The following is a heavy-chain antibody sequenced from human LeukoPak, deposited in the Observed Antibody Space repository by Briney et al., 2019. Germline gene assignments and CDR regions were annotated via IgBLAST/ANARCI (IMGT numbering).Heavy chain of an antibody. Sequence: MASETLSLTCTVSGGSISNYYWGWIRQPPGKGLEWIGYMYYSGSTNYNPSLKSRVTISVDTSKNQFSLKLSSVTAADTAVYYCASSHPLGSNNDYYTPFDYWGQGTLVTVSS. J-gene: IGHJ4*02. V-gene: IGHV4-59*01. CDR2: MYYSGST. CDR3: ASSHPLGSNNDYYTPFDY. D-gene: IGHD3-3*01. CDR1: GGSISNYY.